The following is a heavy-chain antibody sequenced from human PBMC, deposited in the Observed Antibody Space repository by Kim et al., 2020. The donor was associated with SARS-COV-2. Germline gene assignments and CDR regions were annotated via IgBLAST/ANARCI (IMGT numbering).Heavy chain of an antibody. Sequence: SETLSLTCAVYGGSFSGYYWSWIRQPPGKGLEWIGEINHSGSTNYNPSLKSRVTISVDTSKNQFSLKLSSVTAADTAVYYCARGREITGSYHYWGQGTLVTVSS. D-gene: IGHD1-20*01. V-gene: IGHV4-34*01. CDR3: ARGREITGSYHY. J-gene: IGHJ4*02. CDR1: GGSFSGYY. CDR2: INHSGST.